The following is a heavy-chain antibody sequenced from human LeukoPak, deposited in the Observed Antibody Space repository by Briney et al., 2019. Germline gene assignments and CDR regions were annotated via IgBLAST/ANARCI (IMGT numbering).Heavy chain of an antibody. CDR3: ARWYDYGDYVSSYYYYYMDV. CDR2: INNDGSII. J-gene: IGHJ6*03. V-gene: IGHV3-74*01. CDR1: AFTFSSYW. Sequence: GGSPRLSCTASAFTFSSYWMHWVRQGPGKGLVWISRINNDGSIITYADSVKGRFTVSRDNAKNTLYLQVNSLRAEDTAVYYCARWYDYGDYVSSYYYYYMDVWGKGTTVTVSS. D-gene: IGHD4-17*01.